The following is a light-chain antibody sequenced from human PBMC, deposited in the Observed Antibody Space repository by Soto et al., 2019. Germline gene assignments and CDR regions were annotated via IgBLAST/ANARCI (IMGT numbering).Light chain of an antibody. CDR2: GAS. J-gene: IGKJ1*01. CDR1: QSVSNY. Sequence: DIEMTQSPSTLSVSLGERGTLSCRASQSVSNYLAWYQQKPGQAPRLLIYGASTRASGIPARFSGSRSGTEFTLTISSLQSEDFAVYYCQQYNNWPWTFGQGTKVEIK. CDR3: QQYNNWPWT. V-gene: IGKV3-15*01.